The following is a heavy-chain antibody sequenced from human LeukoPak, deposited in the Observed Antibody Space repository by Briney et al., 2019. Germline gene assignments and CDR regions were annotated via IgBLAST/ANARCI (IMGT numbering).Heavy chain of an antibody. CDR2: TNPNSGGT. J-gene: IGHJ4*02. D-gene: IGHD3-16*01. V-gene: IGHV1-2*04. CDR3: AREAEGGYFDY. Sequence: ASVNVSCKASGYTFTGYYMHWVRQAPGQGLEWMGWTNPNSGGTNYAQKFQGWVTMTRDTSISTAYMELSRLRSDDTAVYYCAREAEGGYFDYWGQGTLVTVSS. CDR1: GYTFTGYY.